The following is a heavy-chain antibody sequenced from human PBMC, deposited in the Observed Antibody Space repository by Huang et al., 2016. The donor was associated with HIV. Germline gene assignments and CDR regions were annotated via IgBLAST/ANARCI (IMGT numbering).Heavy chain of an antibody. CDR2: ISYDGSNK. Sequence: QVQLVESGGGVVQPGRSLRLSCAASRFTFSNYAMNWVRQAQGKGLGLVAVISYDGSNKYYADSVKGRFTISRDNSKNTLYLQMNSLRAEDTSVYYCARDLWLRDLYYYYYMDVWGKGTTVTVSS. D-gene: IGHD5-12*01. V-gene: IGHV3-30-3*01. CDR3: ARDLWLRDLYYYYYMDV. J-gene: IGHJ6*03. CDR1: RFTFSNYA.